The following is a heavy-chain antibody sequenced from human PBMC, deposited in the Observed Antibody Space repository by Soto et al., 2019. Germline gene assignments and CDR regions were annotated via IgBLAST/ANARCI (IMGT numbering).Heavy chain of an antibody. CDR1: GFSFSSYW. CDR2: INGAGSNT. CDR3: ARAHFGGNTDY. Sequence: EVQLVESGGDLVQPGGSLRLSCVASGFSFSSYWIHWVRHVPGKGLVWVSRINGAGSNTDYADSVKGRFTISRDNTKNTLYLQMNSLRADDTAVYYCARAHFGGNTDYWGQGTLVTVSS. D-gene: IGHD2-15*01. J-gene: IGHJ4*02. V-gene: IGHV3-74*01.